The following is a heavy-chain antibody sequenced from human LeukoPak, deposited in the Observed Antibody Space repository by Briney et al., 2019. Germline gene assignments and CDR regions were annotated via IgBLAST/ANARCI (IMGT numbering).Heavy chain of an antibody. V-gene: IGHV3-21*01. CDR3: ATNKNPHPNSFDY. Sequence: GGSLRLSCAASGFSLSSYTMNWVRQAPGKGLEWVSSISSTSSYIYYADSVKGRFTISRDNAKNSLFLQMNSLTAEDTAVYYCATNKNPHPNSFDYWGQGTLVTVSS. D-gene: IGHD1/OR15-1a*01. J-gene: IGHJ4*02. CDR1: GFSLSSYT. CDR2: ISSTSSYI.